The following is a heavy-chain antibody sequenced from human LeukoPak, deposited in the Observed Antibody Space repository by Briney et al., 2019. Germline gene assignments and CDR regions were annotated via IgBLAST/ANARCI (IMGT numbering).Heavy chain of an antibody. CDR1: GGSVGSAGYY. Sequence: SETLSLTCTVSGGSVGSAGYYWSWIRQPPGGGLEWIGYIYYIRNTNYNPSLKSRVTMSLDPSKNQFSLKLNSVTAADTAVYYCARGLAAAAVAGLDYWGQGTLVTVSS. CDR3: ARGLAAAAVAGLDY. J-gene: IGHJ4*02. CDR2: IYYIRNT. D-gene: IGHD6-19*01. V-gene: IGHV4-61*08.